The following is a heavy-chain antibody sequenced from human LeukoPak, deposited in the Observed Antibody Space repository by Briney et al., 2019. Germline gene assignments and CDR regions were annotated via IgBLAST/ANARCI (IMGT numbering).Heavy chain of an antibody. V-gene: IGHV4-59*01. D-gene: IGHD2-15*01. Sequence: SETLSLTCTVSGDSISTYYWNWIRQPPGKELEWIGYIYYSGSTNYNPSLKSRVTISVDTSKNQFSLRLSSVTAADTAVYYCARKLPGVHFDYWGQGTLVTVSS. CDR3: ARKLPGVHFDY. CDR2: IYYSGST. CDR1: GDSISTYY. J-gene: IGHJ4*02.